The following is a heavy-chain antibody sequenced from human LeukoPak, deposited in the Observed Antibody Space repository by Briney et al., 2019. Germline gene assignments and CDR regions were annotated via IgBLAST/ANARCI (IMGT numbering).Heavy chain of an antibody. Sequence: SETLSLTCTVSGGSISSYYWSWIRQPPGKGLEWIGYIYYSGSTNYNPSLKSRVTISVDTSKNQFSLKLSSVTAADTAVYYCARGKLMVRGVLNAFDIWGQGTMVTVSS. J-gene: IGHJ3*02. V-gene: IGHV4-59*12. CDR3: ARGKLMVRGVLNAFDI. CDR1: GGSISSYY. CDR2: IYYSGST. D-gene: IGHD3-10*01.